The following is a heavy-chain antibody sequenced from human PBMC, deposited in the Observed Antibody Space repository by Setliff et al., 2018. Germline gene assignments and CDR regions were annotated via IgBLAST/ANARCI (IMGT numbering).Heavy chain of an antibody. CDR3: ARLRPERGSGTPDY. CDR1: GHSISSRYY. Sequence: SETLSLTCTVSGHSISSRYYWGWIRQPPGKGLAWIGSIYHSGSAYYNPSLKSRVTISVDMSKDQFSLKLSSVTAADTAVYYCARLRPERGSGTPDYWGQGTLVTVSS. J-gene: IGHJ4*02. CDR2: IYHSGSA. V-gene: IGHV4-38-2*02. D-gene: IGHD3-10*01.